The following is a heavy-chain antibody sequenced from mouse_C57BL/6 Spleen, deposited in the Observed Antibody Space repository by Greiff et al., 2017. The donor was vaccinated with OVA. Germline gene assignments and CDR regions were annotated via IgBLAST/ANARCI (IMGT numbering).Heavy chain of an antibody. V-gene: IGHV14-3*01. CDR2: IDPANGNT. CDR3: ALYYGYDRDYYAMDY. CDR1: GFNIKNTY. J-gene: IGHJ4*01. D-gene: IGHD2-2*01. Sequence: VQLKQSVAELVRPGASVKLSCTASGFNIKNTYMHWVKQRPEQGLEWIGRIDPANGNTKYAPKFQGKATITADTSSNTAYLQLSSLTSEDTAIYYCALYYGYDRDYYAMDYWGQGTSVTVSS.